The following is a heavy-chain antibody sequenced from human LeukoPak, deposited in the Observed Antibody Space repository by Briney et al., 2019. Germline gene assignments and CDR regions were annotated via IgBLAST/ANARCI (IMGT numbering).Heavy chain of an antibody. J-gene: IGHJ6*03. CDR2: MNPNSGNT. CDR3: ARGRKVAARPYYHYYMDV. CDR1: GYTFTSYD. V-gene: IGHV1-8*01. D-gene: IGHD6-6*01. Sequence: ASVTVSCKASGYTFTSYDINWVRQATGQGLEWMGWMNPNSGNTGYAQKLQGRVTMTRNTSISTAYMELSSLRSEDTAVYYCARGRKVAARPYYHYYMDVWGKGTTVTVSS.